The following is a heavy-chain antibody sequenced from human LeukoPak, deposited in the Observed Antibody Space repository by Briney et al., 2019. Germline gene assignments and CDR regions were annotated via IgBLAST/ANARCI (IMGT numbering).Heavy chain of an antibody. CDR1: GFTFSSYA. CDR3: AKDHSSGWATYYFDY. D-gene: IGHD6-19*01. Sequence: GGSLRLSCAASGFTFSSYAMSWVRQAPGKGLEWVSGISGSGGSTNYADSVKGRFTISRDNSKNTLYLQMNSLRAEDTAVYYCAKDHSSGWATYYFDYWGQGTLVTVSS. CDR2: ISGSGGST. V-gene: IGHV3-23*01. J-gene: IGHJ4*02.